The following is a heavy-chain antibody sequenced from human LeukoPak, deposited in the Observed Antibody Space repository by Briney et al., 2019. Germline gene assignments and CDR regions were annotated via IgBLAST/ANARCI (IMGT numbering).Heavy chain of an antibody. CDR2: ISYDGNNK. CDR3: AKDLMTYYYGSGLVP. CDR1: GFIFSSYG. V-gene: IGHV3-30*18. J-gene: IGHJ5*02. Sequence: PGRSLRLSCAASGFIFSSYGMHWVRQAPGKGLEWVAVISYDGNNKYYADSVKGRFTISRDNSKNTLYLQMNSLRPEDTAVYYCAKDLMTYYYGSGLVPWGQGTLVTVSS. D-gene: IGHD3-10*01.